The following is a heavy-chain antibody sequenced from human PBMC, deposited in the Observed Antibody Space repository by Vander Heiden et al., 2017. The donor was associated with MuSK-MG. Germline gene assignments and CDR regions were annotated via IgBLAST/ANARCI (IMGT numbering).Heavy chain of an antibody. J-gene: IGHJ4*02. CDR1: VGSTSGYY. Sequence: QFHLQDSGPGLVKPSETLSLTCTVSVGSTSGYYWSWIRQPPGKGLEWIGYIYYSGSTNYNPSLKSRVTISVDTSKNQFSLKLSSVTAADTAVYYCARWGGNYYDSSGYYPYWGQGTLVTVSS. V-gene: IGHV4-59*01. D-gene: IGHD3-22*01. CDR3: ARWGGNYYDSSGYYPY. CDR2: IYYSGST.